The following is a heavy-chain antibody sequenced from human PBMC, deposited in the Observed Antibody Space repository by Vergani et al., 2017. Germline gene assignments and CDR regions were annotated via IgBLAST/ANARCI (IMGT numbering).Heavy chain of an antibody. Sequence: QVQLVESGGGVVQPGRSLRLSCAASGFTFSSYGMHWVRQAPGKGLEWVAVISYDGSNKYYADSVKGRFTISRDNSKNTLYLQMNSLRAEDTAVYYCAKDFSTSNYGLGYFQHWGQGTLVTVSS. CDR2: ISYDGSNK. D-gene: IGHD4-11*01. CDR3: AKDFSTSNYGLGYFQH. V-gene: IGHV3-30*18. CDR1: GFTFSSYG. J-gene: IGHJ1*01.